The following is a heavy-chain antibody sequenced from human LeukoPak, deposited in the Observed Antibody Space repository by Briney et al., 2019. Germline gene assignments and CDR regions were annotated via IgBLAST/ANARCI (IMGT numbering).Heavy chain of an antibody. V-gene: IGHV3-7*01. CDR2: IKEDGSDK. D-gene: IGHD5-18*01. J-gene: IGHJ4*02. CDR3: ARDAAYGYDRFDY. Sequence: GGSLRLSCAASGFMFSSSWMAWVRQAPGKGLEWVANIKEDGSDKNYVDSMKGRFTISRDNAKNSLYLQMNSLRAEDTAVYYCARDAAYGYDRFDYWGKETQVTVSS. CDR1: GFMFSSSW.